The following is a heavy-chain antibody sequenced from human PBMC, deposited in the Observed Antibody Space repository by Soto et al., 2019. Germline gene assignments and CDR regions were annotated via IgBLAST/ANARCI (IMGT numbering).Heavy chain of an antibody. J-gene: IGHJ6*03. CDR3: KRGTTVTTSLFYCCYYMDV. V-gene: IGHV4-59*01. CDR2: IYYSGST. Sequence: PSETLSHTCTGSGGSISSYYWSWIRQPPGKKLEWIGYIYYSGSTNYNPSLKSRVTISVDTSKNQFSLKLSSVTAADTAVYKCKRGTTVTTSLFYCCYYMDVWGKGTTVTVSS. D-gene: IGHD4-17*01. CDR1: GGSISSYY.